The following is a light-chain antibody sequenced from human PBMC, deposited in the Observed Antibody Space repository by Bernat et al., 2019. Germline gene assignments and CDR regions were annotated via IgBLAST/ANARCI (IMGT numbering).Light chain of an antibody. CDR2: DVD. V-gene: IGLV2-8*01. Sequence: QSALTHPPSASGSPGQSVTISCTGTSSDVGGYNFVSWYQQHPGKAPKLIIYDVDKRPSGVPDRFSGSKSRNTASLTVSGLQAEDEAIYYCSSYAGSNTYVFGTGTKVTVL. CDR3: SSYAGSNTYV. CDR1: SSDVGGYNF. J-gene: IGLJ1*01.